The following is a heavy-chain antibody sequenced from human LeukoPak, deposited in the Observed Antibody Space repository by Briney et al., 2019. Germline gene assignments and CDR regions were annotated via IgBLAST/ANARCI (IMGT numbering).Heavy chain of an antibody. CDR3: ARDGDYYDSSGYYNWYFYL. CDR1: GYTFTSYY. V-gene: IGHV1-46*01. D-gene: IGHD3-22*01. J-gene: IGHJ2*01. Sequence: ASLKLSCKASGYTFTSYYMHWVRQAPGQGLEWMGIINPSGRSTSYAQKFQGRVTMTRDTSTSTVYMELSSLTSEDTAVYYCARDGDYYDSSGYYNWYFYLWGRGTLVTVSS. CDR2: INPSGRST.